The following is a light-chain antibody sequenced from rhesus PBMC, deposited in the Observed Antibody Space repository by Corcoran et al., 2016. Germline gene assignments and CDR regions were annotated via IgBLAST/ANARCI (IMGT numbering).Light chain of an antibody. CDR1: QSVGSY. Sequence: ETVVTQSPATLSLSPGERATLSCRASQSVGSYLAWYQQKPGQAPRLLIYGASSRATCIPARFRGSGSGTDFTLTISRLEPEDVGVYYCQQSSNLWTFGQGTKVEIK. CDR2: GAS. V-gene: IGKV3-24*04. J-gene: IGKJ1*01. CDR3: QQSSNLWT.